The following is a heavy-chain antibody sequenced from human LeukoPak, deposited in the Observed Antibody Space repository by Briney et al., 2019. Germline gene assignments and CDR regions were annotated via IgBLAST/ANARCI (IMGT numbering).Heavy chain of an antibody. CDR3: ARDIHSWSYPYYYYYYMDV. CDR2: IYYSGST. J-gene: IGHJ6*03. CDR1: GGSVGSAGYY. V-gene: IGHV4-61*08. Sequence: PSETLSLTCSVSGGSVGSAGYYWSWIRQPPGKGLEWIGYIYYSGSTNYNPSLKSRVTISVDTSKNQFSLKLSSVTAADTAVYYCARDIHSWSYPYYYYYYMDVWGKGTTVTVSS. D-gene: IGHD1-26*01.